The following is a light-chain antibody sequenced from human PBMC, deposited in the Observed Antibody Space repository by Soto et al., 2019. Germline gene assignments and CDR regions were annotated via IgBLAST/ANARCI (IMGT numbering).Light chain of an antibody. Sequence: DIQMTQSPSTLSASVGDRVTITCRASQSISSWLAWYQQKPGKAPKLLIYDASSLESGVPSRFSGSGSGKELTLTISSLQPDDFATYYCQQYNSYSWTFGQGTKVEIK. CDR3: QQYNSYSWT. CDR1: QSISSW. J-gene: IGKJ1*01. CDR2: DAS. V-gene: IGKV1-5*01.